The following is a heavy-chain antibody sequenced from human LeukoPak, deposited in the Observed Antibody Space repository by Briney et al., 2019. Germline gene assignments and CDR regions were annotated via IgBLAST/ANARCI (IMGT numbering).Heavy chain of an antibody. D-gene: IGHD4-11*01. J-gene: IGHJ4*02. Sequence: ASVKVSCKASGYTFTGYYMHWVRQAPGQGLEWMGRINPNSGGTNYAQKFQGRVTMTRDTSISTAYMELSRLRSDDTAVYYCARDCSTVHLASDWGQGTLVTVSS. CDR3: ARDCSTVHLASD. CDR1: GYTFTGYY. V-gene: IGHV1-2*06. CDR2: INPNSGGT.